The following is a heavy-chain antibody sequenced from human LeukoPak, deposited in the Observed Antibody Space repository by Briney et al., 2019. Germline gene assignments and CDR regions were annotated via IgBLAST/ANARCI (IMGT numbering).Heavy chain of an antibody. V-gene: IGHV3-74*01. Sequence: GSLRLSCAASGFSFNSYWMNWVRQAPGSGLVWVSRISNDGRSTSFADSVKGRFTISRDNAKNTLYLQMNSLSAEDTAVYYCTRGREGNYGLFDSWGQGTLVTVSS. J-gene: IGHJ4*02. CDR3: TRGREGNYGLFDS. CDR1: GFSFNSYW. CDR2: ISNDGRST. D-gene: IGHD3-10*01.